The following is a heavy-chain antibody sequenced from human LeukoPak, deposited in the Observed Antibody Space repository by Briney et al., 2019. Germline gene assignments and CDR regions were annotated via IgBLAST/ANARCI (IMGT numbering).Heavy chain of an antibody. Sequence: SETLSLTCTVSGGSVSSGSYYWSWIRQPPGKGLGWLGYIYYSGSTNYNPSLKSRVTISVDTSKNQFSLKLSSVTAADTAVYYCARVPGGGTAANWGQGTMVTVSS. CDR2: IYYSGST. V-gene: IGHV4-61*01. CDR1: GGSVSSGSYY. D-gene: IGHD1-7*01. J-gene: IGHJ3*01. CDR3: ARVPGGGTAAN.